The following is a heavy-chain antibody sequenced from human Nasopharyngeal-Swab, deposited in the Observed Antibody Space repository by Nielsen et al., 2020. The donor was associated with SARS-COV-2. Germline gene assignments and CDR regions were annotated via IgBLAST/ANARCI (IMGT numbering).Heavy chain of an antibody. V-gene: IGHV3-7*01. CDR1: GFTFRRDW. CDR3: AREGLEQRVFDY. Sequence: GALKISCADSGFTFRRDWMSWVRQAPGKGLEWVANIKQDGSETYYVDSVKGRFTISRENAKNSLYLQMNSLRAGDTAVYYCAREGLEQRVFDYWGQGTLVTVSS. CDR2: IKQDGSET. D-gene: IGHD1/OR15-1a*01. J-gene: IGHJ4*02.